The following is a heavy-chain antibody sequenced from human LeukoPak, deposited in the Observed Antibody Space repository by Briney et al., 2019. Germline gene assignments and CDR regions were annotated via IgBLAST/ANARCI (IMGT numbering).Heavy chain of an antibody. J-gene: IGHJ3*02. Sequence: PSETLSLTCTVSGGSLSVGTYYSRWVRQPPGKGLEWRGYIYYAGSTNYNPSLKSRVTISVDTSKNHFSLNLNSVTAADTAVYYCARGRDGYKSAFDIGGQGTMATVSS. CDR1: GGSLSVGTYY. CDR3: ARGRDGYKSAFDI. CDR2: IYYAGST. V-gene: IGHV4-61*03. D-gene: IGHD5-24*01.